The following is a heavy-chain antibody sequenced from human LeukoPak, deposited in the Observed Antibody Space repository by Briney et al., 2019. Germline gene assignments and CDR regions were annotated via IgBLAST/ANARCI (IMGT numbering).Heavy chain of an antibody. Sequence: PGGSLRLSCAAFGFTFSSYSMTWVRQAPGKGLEWVSSISSSSSYIYYADSVKGRFTISRDNAKNSLYLQMNSLRAEDTAVYYCARDPGYSYAVPLDYYGMDVWGQGTTVTVSS. V-gene: IGHV3-21*01. CDR1: GFTFSSYS. D-gene: IGHD5-18*01. J-gene: IGHJ6*02. CDR2: ISSSSSYI. CDR3: ARDPGYSYAVPLDYYGMDV.